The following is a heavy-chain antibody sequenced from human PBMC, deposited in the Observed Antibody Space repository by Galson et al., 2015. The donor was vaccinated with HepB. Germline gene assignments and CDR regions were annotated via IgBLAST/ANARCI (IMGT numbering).Heavy chain of an antibody. J-gene: IGHJ4*02. Sequence: CKASGGTFSSYAISWVRQAPGQGLEWMGGIIPMFGTANYAQKFQGRVTITADESTSTAYMEVSSLRSEDTAMFYCARGGSSGWPFDYWGQGTLVTVSS. D-gene: IGHD6-19*01. CDR1: GGTFSSYA. CDR3: ARGGSSGWPFDY. V-gene: IGHV1-69*01. CDR2: IIPMFGTA.